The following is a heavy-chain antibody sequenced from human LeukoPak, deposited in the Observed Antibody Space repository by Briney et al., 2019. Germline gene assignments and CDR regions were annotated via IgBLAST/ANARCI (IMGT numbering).Heavy chain of an antibody. D-gene: IGHD3-10*01. J-gene: IGHJ6*02. Sequence: ASVKVSCKASGYTFTGYYMHWVRQAPGQGLEWMGRINPNSGGTNYAQKFQGRVTMTRDTSISTAYMELSRLRSDDTAVYYCARGARITMVRGVIMNYYYGMDVWGQGTTVTVSS. CDR3: ARGARITMVRGVIMNYYYGMDV. CDR1: GYTFTGYY. CDR2: INPNSGGT. V-gene: IGHV1-2*06.